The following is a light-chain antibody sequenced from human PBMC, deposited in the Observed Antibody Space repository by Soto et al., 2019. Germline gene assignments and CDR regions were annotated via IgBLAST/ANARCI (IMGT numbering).Light chain of an antibody. CDR2: KAS. V-gene: IGKV1-5*03. Sequence: DIQMTQSPSTLSASVGERVTITCRASQSISSSLAWYQHKPGKAPKLLLYKASSLGSGVPSRFSGSGSGTEFTLTIRSLQPDDVETYYCQQYNNYSTFGQGTRLEIK. CDR1: QSISSS. CDR3: QQYNNYST. J-gene: IGKJ5*01.